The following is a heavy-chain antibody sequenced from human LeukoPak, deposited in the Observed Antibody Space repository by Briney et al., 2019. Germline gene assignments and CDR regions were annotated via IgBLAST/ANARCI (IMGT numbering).Heavy chain of an antibody. CDR2: VYYSGST. V-gene: IGHV4-39*01. D-gene: IGHD2-2*01. CDR1: GGSLSSSSYY. Sequence: PSETLSLTCTVSGGSLSSSSYYWGWVRQPPGRELEWIGSVYYSGSTYYHPSLKSRVTISVDTSKDQSALKLSSVTAADTAVYYCARHESAVVVPSDWGQGTLVTVSS. CDR3: ARHESAVVVPSD. J-gene: IGHJ4*02.